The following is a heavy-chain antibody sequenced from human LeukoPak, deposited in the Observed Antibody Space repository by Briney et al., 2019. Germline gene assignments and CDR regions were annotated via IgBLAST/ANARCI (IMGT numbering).Heavy chain of an antibody. CDR2: ISGSSSTI. D-gene: IGHD2-15*01. CDR3: ARDSVGYFDY. V-gene: IGHV3-48*01. CDR1: GFTFSSYS. Sequence: GGSLRLSCAASGFTFSSYSMNWVRQAPGKGLEWVSYISGSSSTIYYADSVKGRFTISRDNSKNTLYLQMNSLRAEDTAVYYCARDSVGYFDYWGQGTLVTVSS. J-gene: IGHJ4*02.